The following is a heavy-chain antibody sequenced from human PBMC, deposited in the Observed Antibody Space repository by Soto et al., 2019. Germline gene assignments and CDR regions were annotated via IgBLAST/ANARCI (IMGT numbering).Heavy chain of an antibody. CDR1: GGSFTSNNW. V-gene: IGHV4-4*02. J-gene: IGHJ4*02. CDR3: ASRDPGTSVDY. CDR2: IYRTGST. D-gene: IGHD1-7*01. Sequence: SETLSLTCSVSGGSFTSNNWWTCVRQPPGQGLEWIGEIYRTGSTNYNPSLKSRVTISLDKSENQFSLKVTSLTAADTAVYYCASRDPGTSVDYWGQGTLVTVSS.